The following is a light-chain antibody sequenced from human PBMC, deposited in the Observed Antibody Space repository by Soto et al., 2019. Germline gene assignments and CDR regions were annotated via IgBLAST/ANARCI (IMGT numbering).Light chain of an antibody. J-gene: IGKJ1*01. V-gene: IGKV1-39*01. CDR3: QQSYSTPPGT. Sequence: DIQMTQSPSTLSASVGDRVTITCRASQTISSFLNWYQQKPGKAPKLLIYAASSLQRGAPSRFSGSGSGTDFTLTISSLQPEDFATYYCQQSYSTPPGTFGQGTKVDIK. CDR1: QTISSF. CDR2: AAS.